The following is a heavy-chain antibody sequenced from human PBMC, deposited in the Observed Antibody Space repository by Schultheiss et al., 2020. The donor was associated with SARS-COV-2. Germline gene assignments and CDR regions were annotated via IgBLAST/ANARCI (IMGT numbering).Heavy chain of an antibody. CDR2: IRNKANGGTT. Sequence: GGSLRLSCAASGFTFSSYSMNWVRQAPGKGLEWVGFIRNKANGGTTEYAASVKGRFTISRDDSKSITYLQMNSLRAEDTAVYYCARDYVFTMVRGSFFDPWGQGTLVTVSS. J-gene: IGHJ5*02. CDR3: ARDYVFTMVRGSFFDP. V-gene: IGHV3-71*01. CDR1: GFTFSSYS. D-gene: IGHD3-10*01.